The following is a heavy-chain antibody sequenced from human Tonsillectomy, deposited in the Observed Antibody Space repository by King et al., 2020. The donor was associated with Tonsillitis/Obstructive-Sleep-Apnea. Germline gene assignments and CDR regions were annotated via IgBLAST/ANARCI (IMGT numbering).Heavy chain of an antibody. CDR1: GYTFTGNY. D-gene: IGHD6-6*01. Sequence: QLVQSGAEVKKPGASVKVSCKASGYTFTGNYIHWVRQAPAQGLEWVGRINPNSGDTIYAQKFQGRVTMTRDTSITTAYMELSRLRSDDTAVYYCARHYYGSSFNYYYMDVWAKGTTVTVSS. CDR3: ARHYYGSSFNYYYMDV. V-gene: IGHV1-2*06. J-gene: IGHJ6*03. CDR2: INPNSGDT.